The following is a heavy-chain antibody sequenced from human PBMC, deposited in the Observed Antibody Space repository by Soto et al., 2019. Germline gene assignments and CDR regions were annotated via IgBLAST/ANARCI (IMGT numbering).Heavy chain of an antibody. CDR1: GFPFSSYW. J-gene: IGHJ4*02. CDR3: TRAPDSSGSYYYFDY. CDR2: INRDGSER. Sequence: EVQLVESGGGLVQPGGSLRLSCAASGFPFSSYWMSWVSQAPGKGLQWVANINRDGSERYYVDSLKGRFTISRDNAENSLYLQMNSLRDEDTAVYYCTRAPDSSGSYYYFDYWGQGTLVTVSS. D-gene: IGHD3-22*01. V-gene: IGHV3-7*03.